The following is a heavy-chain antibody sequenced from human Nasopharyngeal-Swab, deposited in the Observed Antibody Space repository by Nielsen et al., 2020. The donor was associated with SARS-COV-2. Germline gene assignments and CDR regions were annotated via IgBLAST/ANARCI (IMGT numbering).Heavy chain of an antibody. CDR3: ATHNDYRFEN. D-gene: IGHD4-11*01. V-gene: IGHV3-23*01. Sequence: GESLKISCAASGFTFSSYSMSWLRQAPGKGLVGVSRIGPDGRETSFADSLKGRFTISRDDAVNSLYLQMNSLRAEDTAVYYCATHNDYRFENWGQGTLVSVSS. J-gene: IGHJ4*02. CDR1: GFTFSSYS. CDR2: IGPDGRET.